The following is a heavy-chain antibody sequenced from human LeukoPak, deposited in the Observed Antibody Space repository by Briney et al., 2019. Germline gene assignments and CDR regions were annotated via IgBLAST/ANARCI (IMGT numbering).Heavy chain of an antibody. Sequence: PGGSLRLSCAASGFTFSNAWMSWVRQAPGKGLESVGRIKSKTDGRAIAYAAPVQGRFTISRDDSKDTLYLQMNSPNTEDTAVYYCTTDSGGRYCSSTSCAYAQIDYWGQGPLVTASS. CDR2: IKSKTDGRAI. CDR1: GFTFSNAW. CDR3: TTDSGGRYCSSTSCAYAQIDY. D-gene: IGHD2-2*01. J-gene: IGHJ4*02. V-gene: IGHV3-15*01.